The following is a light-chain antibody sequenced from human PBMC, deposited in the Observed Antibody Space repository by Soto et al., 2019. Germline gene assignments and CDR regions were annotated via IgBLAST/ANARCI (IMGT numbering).Light chain of an antibody. Sequence: QPVLTQSPSASASLGASVKLTCTLSSGHSNYAIAWHQQQPEKGPRYLMKLNRDGSHSKGDGIPNRFSGSSSGAERYLTISSLQSEDEADYYCQTWGTGIVIFGGGTKVTVI. CDR2: LNRDGSH. CDR3: QTWGTGIVI. V-gene: IGLV4-69*01. CDR1: SGHSNYA. J-gene: IGLJ2*01.